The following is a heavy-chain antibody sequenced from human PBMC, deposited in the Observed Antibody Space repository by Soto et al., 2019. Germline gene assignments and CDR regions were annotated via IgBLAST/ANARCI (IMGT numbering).Heavy chain of an antibody. CDR2: IHYSGRT. V-gene: IGHV4-59*12. Sequence: PSETLSLTCIVSNGSIIGFYWTWIRQPPGKILEWIGYIHYSGRTDYNPSLTSRATMSVDTSKNQFSLNLKSITAADTAVYYCVRVGVGIGNHFDSWGRGTLVTVSS. CDR3: VRVGVGIGNHFDS. CDR1: NGSIIGFY. D-gene: IGHD1-26*01. J-gene: IGHJ4*02.